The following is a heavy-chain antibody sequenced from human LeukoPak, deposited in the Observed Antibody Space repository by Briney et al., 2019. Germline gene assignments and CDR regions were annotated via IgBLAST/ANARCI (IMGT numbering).Heavy chain of an antibody. CDR1: GGTFSSYA. Sequence: ASVKVSCKASGGTFSSYAISWVRQAPGQGLEWMGGIIPIFGTANYAQKFQGRVTITADESTSTAYMELSSLRSEDTAVYYCASDDGAAAGNYYYYYGMDVWGQGTTVTVSS. CDR3: ASDDGAAAGNYYYYYGMDV. CDR2: IIPIFGTA. J-gene: IGHJ6*02. D-gene: IGHD6-13*01. V-gene: IGHV1-69*13.